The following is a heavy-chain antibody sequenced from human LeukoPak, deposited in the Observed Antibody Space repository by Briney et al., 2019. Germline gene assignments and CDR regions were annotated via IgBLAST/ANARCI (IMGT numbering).Heavy chain of an antibody. CDR1: GYTFTTSH. V-gene: IGHV1-46*04. CDR3: ARDGGDGSGYYHYDY. D-gene: IGHD3-22*01. Sequence: AVSVKVSCKASGYTFTTSHMHWVRQAPGQGLEWMGIIIHSGGSTSYAQKLQGRVTMTSDTSTSTAYMELSSLKSEDTAVYYCARDGGDGSGYYHYDYWGQGTLVTVSS. CDR2: IIHSGGST. J-gene: IGHJ4*02.